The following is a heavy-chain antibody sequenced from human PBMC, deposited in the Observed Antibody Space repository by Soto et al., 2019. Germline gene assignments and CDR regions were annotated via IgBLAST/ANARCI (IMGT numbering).Heavy chain of an antibody. CDR1: GCTFTGYY. CDR2: INPKSGGT. CDR3: ARDDLRGSDYDYIWGSYRTSAQREGAFDI. V-gene: IGHV1-2*04. J-gene: IGHJ3*02. D-gene: IGHD3-16*02. Sequence: ASVKVSFKAFGCTFTGYYMHWVRQAPGQGPEGMGWINPKSGGTNYAQKFQGWVTMTRDTSISTAYMELSRLRSDDTAVYYCARDDLRGSDYDYIWGSYRTSAQREGAFDIWGQGTMVTVSS.